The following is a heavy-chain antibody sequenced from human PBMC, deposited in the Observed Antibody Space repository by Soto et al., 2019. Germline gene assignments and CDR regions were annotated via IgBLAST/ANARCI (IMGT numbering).Heavy chain of an antibody. V-gene: IGHV1-8*01. CDR3: ARGDGYIFDY. CDR2: MNPNTGDT. CDR1: GYTFISYD. Sequence: QVQLVQSGAEVKKPGASVKVSCKASGYTFISYDINWVRQATGQGLEWMGWMNPNTGDTGYAQKFQGRVTMTRNTSRNTANLELSSLRSDDTAGYFCARGDGYIFDYWGQGTLVTVSS. D-gene: IGHD5-12*01. J-gene: IGHJ4*02.